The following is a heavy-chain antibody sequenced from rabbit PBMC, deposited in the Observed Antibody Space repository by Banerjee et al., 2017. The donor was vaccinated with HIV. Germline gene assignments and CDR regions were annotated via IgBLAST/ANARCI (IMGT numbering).Heavy chain of an antibody. D-gene: IGHD8-1*01. CDR2: IDPIFGTT. CDR1: GFTISNNYW. V-gene: IGHV1S43*01. CDR3: VRDLENYVGSSYLDL. Sequence: QEQLVESRGGLVTPGGSLKLSCKASGFTISNNYWMNWVRQAPGKGLEWIGYIDPIFGTTSYASWVNGRFTISRSTSLNTVDLKMTSLTAADTATYFCVRDLENYVGSSYLDLWGPGTLVTVS. J-gene: IGHJ6*01.